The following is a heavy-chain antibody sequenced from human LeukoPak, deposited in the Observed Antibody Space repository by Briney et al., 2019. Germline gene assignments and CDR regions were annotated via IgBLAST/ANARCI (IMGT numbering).Heavy chain of an antibody. CDR2: IKEDGSEK. J-gene: IGHJ4*02. CDR3: ARDWGAAGLWDY. D-gene: IGHD6-13*01. CDR1: GFTFSNYW. Sequence: GGPLRLSCASSGFTFSNYWMIWVRQAPGKGLEGVANIKEDGSEKDYVDSVKGRFTISRDNAKNSLYLQMNSLRAEDTAIYYCARDWGAAGLWDYWGQGTLVTVSS. V-gene: IGHV3-7*05.